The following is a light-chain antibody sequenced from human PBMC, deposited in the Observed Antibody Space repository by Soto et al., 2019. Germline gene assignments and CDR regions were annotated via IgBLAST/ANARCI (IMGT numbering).Light chain of an antibody. V-gene: IGKV3-20*01. CDR2: VAS. J-gene: IGKJ1*01. CDR3: QQYDNSPWT. Sequence: EIVLTQSPGTLSLSPGERATLSCRASQSVSNSYLAWYQQKPGQAPRLLIYVASRRATGIPDRFSGSGSGTDFTLTISRLEPEDFAVYYCQQYDNSPWTFGKGTKLEIK. CDR1: QSVSNSY.